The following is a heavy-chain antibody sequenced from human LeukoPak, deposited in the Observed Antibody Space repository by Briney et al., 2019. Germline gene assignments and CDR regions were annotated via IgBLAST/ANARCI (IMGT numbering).Heavy chain of an antibody. Sequence: GGSLRLSCAASGFTFSSYAMHWVRQAPGKGLEWVAVISYDGSNKYYADSVKGRFTISRDNSKNTLYLQMNSLRAEDTAVYYCARDGKGGYSSSWSSIDYWGQGTLVTVSS. V-gene: IGHV3-30*04. CDR2: ISYDGSNK. CDR1: GFTFSSYA. J-gene: IGHJ4*02. CDR3: ARDGKGGYSSSWSSIDY. D-gene: IGHD6-13*01.